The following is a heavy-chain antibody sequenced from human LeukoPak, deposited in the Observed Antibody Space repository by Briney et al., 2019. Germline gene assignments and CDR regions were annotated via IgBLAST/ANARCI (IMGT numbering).Heavy chain of an antibody. CDR3: ARAAVDTDTYYFDY. CDR2: INPSGGST. V-gene: IGHV1-46*01. J-gene: IGHJ4*02. CDR1: GYTFTIYY. D-gene: IGHD5-18*01. Sequence: ASVKVSCKASGYTFTIYYMHWVRQAPGQGLEWMGIINPSGGSTGYAQKLQCRGTVTRYTSTSTVYMELSSLRSEDTAVYYCARAAVDTDTYYFDYWGQGTLVTVSS.